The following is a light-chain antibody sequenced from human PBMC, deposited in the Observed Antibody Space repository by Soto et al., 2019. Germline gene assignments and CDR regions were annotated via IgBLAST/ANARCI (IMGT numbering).Light chain of an antibody. CDR1: QSISSW. J-gene: IGKJ1*01. Sequence: DIKITQSPSTLSASVGDRVTITFRASQSISSWLAWYQQKPGKAPKLLSYDASGFKSGVPSRFSGSGSGTEFTISSRKPEDDDFDYYYCHKYNRYSFGQGTNVDIK. CDR3: HKYNRYS. V-gene: IGKV1-5*01. CDR2: DAS.